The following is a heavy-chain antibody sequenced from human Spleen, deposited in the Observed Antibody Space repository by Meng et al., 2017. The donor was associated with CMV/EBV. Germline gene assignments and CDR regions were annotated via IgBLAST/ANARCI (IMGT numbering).Heavy chain of an antibody. J-gene: IGHJ4*02. CDR3: ARDGDGYRQGDY. CDR1: SLTFGSYW. Sequence: CVGSSLTFGSYWMHWVRQSPGKGLVWVSRISSDGTSTYYADSVKGRFTISRDNAKSTLYLQMNSLRAEDTAVYYCARDGDGYRQGDYWGQGTLVTVSS. CDR2: ISSDGTST. V-gene: IGHV3-74*01. D-gene: IGHD5-24*01.